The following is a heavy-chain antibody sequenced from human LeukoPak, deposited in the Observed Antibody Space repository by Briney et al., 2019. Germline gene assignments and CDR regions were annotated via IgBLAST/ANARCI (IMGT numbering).Heavy chain of an antibody. CDR2: ISGSGHST. Sequence: GSLRLSCSASGFTFSSYAMSWVRQAPGKGPEWVSLISGSGHSTYYADSVKGRFTISRDNAKNSLYLQMNSLRAEDTAVYYCARSNADIVVVPAAIPFDYWGQGTLVTVSS. V-gene: IGHV3-21*01. CDR3: ARSNADIVVVPAAIPFDY. D-gene: IGHD2-2*01. CDR1: GFTFSSYA. J-gene: IGHJ4*02.